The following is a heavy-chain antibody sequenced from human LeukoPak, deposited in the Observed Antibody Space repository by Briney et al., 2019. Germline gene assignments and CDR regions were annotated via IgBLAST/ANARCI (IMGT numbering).Heavy chain of an antibody. D-gene: IGHD6-13*01. Sequence: SETLSLTRTLSGGSIRSGVYYWSWLRQPPGKGLEWIGYIYYRGSTYHNPSLKSRVTISVDTSKIQFSLKLSSVTPADTAVYYWARGLRVSSSWYPPANCFDPWGQGTLVTVSS. J-gene: IGHJ5*02. CDR3: ARGLRVSSSWYPPANCFDP. CDR2: IYYRGST. V-gene: IGHV4-30-4*01. CDR1: GGSIRSGVYY.